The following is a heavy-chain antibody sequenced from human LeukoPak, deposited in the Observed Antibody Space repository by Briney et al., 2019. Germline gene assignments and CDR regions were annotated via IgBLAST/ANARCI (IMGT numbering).Heavy chain of an antibody. CDR1: GYTFTNYG. Sequence: ASVKVSCKASGYTFTNYGISWVRQAPGQGLEWMEWISAYDGETYYLQKFQGRVTMTTDTTTSTAYMELRSLRSDDTAVYYCARDKVIASAGTPNWFDPWGQGTLVTVSS. CDR2: ISAYDGET. J-gene: IGHJ5*02. V-gene: IGHV1-18*01. CDR3: ARDKVIASAGTPNWFDP. D-gene: IGHD6-13*01.